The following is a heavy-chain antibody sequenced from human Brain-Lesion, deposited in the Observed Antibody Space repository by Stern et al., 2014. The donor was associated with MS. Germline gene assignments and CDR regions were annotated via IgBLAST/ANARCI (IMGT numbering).Heavy chain of an antibody. CDR1: GYTLTELS. CDR2: FDPDDGET. Sequence: QVQLVQSGPEVKKPGASVKVSCKVSGYTLTELSMHWVRQAPRQGLEWMGGFDPDDGETIYAQKFQGRVTMTEDTSTDTAYMELSSLRSEDKAVYYCATLSPGAGGNYYRHFDYWGQGTLVTVSS. V-gene: IGHV1-24*01. J-gene: IGHJ4*02. D-gene: IGHD1-26*01. CDR3: ATLSPGAGGNYYRHFDY.